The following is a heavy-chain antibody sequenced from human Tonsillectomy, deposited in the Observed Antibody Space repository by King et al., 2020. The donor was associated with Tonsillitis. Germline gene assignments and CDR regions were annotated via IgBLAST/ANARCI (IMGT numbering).Heavy chain of an antibody. CDR2: ILPRGST. CDR1: GDSSSSDNYY. D-gene: IGHD2-15*01. V-gene: IGHV4-31*03. Sequence: QLQESGPGLVKPSQTLSLTCTVSGDSSSSDNYYWSWIRQYPGKGLEWIGYILPRGSTYYNPSLKSRVTMSVDTSKNQFSLKLTSVTAADTAVYYCAREVVVWSQGTLVTVSS. CDR3: AREVVV. J-gene: IGHJ4*02.